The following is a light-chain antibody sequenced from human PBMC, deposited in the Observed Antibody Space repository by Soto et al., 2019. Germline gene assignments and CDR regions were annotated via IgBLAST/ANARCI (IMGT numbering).Light chain of an antibody. V-gene: IGLV3-21*02. CDR3: QVWDSSSDVI. CDR1: NIGTKS. Sequence: SYELTQPPPVSVAPGQTARITCGGNNIGTKSVHWYRQKPGQAPVLVVYDDRDRPSGIPERFSGSNSGNTAALTISGVEAGDEADYYCQVWDSSSDVIFGGGTKLTVL. CDR2: DDR. J-gene: IGLJ2*01.